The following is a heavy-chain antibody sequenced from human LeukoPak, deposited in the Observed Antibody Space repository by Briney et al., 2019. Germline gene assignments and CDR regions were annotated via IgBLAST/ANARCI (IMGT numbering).Heavy chain of an antibody. Sequence: GGSLRLSCAASGFTFSSYGMHWVRRAPGKGLEWVSLISYDGSNKYYADSVKGRFTISRDNSKDTLYLQMNSLRAEDTAVYYCAKDVYYYGSGSQEDYWGQGTLVTVSS. CDR2: ISYDGSNK. CDR1: GFTFSSYG. J-gene: IGHJ4*02. CDR3: AKDVYYYGSGSQEDY. D-gene: IGHD3-10*01. V-gene: IGHV3-30*18.